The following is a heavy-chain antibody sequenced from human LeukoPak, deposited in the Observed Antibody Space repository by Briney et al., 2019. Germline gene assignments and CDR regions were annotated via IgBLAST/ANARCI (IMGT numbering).Heavy chain of an antibody. CDR3: ARTYYDILTGYEFDY. V-gene: IGHV1-46*01. CDR2: INPSGGST. Sequence: ASVKVSCKASGYTFTSYYMHWVRRAPGQGLEWMGIINPSGGSTSYAQKFQGRVTMTRDTSTSTVYMELSSLRSEDTAVYYCARTYYDILTGYEFDYWGQGTLVTVS. CDR1: GYTFTSYY. J-gene: IGHJ4*02. D-gene: IGHD3-9*01.